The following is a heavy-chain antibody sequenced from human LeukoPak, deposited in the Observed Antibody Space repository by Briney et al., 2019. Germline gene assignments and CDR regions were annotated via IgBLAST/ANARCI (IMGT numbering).Heavy chain of an antibody. CDR2: ISYDGSNK. CDR1: GFTFSSYG. CDR3: ARDQRYYYDNSGYDY. J-gene: IGHJ4*02. Sequence: GRSLRLSCAASGFTFSSYGMHGVRQAPGKGPEWVAVISYDGSNKYYADSVKGRFTISRDNSKNSLYLQMNSLRAEDTAVYYCARDQRYYYDNSGYDYWGQGTLVTVSS. D-gene: IGHD3-22*01. V-gene: IGHV3-30*03.